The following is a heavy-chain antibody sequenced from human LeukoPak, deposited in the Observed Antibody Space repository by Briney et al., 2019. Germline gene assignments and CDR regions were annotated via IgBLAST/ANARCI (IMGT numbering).Heavy chain of an antibody. V-gene: IGHV4-39*07. CDR3: GRVGRYYGAGSYLDH. J-gene: IGHJ4*02. D-gene: IGHD3-10*01. Sequence: SETLSLTCTVSGGSISSSSYYWGWIRQPPGKGLEWIGSIYYSGSAYYNPSLKSRATISVDTSKNQFSLKLSSVTAADTAVYYCGRVGRYYGAGSYLDHWGQGTLVTVSS. CDR2: IYYSGSA. CDR1: GGSISSSSYY.